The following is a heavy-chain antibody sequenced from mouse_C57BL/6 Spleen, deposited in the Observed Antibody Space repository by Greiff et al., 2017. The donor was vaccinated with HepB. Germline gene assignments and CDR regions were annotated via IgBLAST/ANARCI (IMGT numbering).Heavy chain of an antibody. Sequence: EVKLMESGEGLVKPGGSLKLSCAASGFTFSSYAMSWVRQTPEKRLEWVAYISSGGDYIYYADTVKGRFTISRDNARNTLYLQMSSLKSEDTAMYYCTRGEGNYVYAMDYWGQGTSVTVSS. CDR2: ISSGGDYI. CDR1: GFTFSSYA. CDR3: TRGEGNYVYAMDY. D-gene: IGHD2-1*01. V-gene: IGHV5-9-1*02. J-gene: IGHJ4*01.